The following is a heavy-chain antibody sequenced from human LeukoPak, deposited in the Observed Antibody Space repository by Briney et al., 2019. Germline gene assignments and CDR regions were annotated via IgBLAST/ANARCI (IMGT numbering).Heavy chain of an antibody. V-gene: IGHV3-21*04. J-gene: IGHJ4*02. Sequence: GGSLRLSCVGSGFTFSRYSMNWVRQAPGKGPEWVSSIRSDASSIYYADSVKGRFTISRDNAKNSLYLQMNSLRAEDTAVYYCARCGWTVAGNLDYWGQGTLVTVSS. CDR1: GFTFSRYS. D-gene: IGHD6-19*01. CDR3: ARCGWTVAGNLDY. CDR2: IRSDASSI.